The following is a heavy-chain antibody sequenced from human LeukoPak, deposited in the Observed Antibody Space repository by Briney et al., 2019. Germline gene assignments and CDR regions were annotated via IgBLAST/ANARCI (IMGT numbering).Heavy chain of an antibody. Sequence: GSLRLSCTASGFTFGDYAMSWFRQTPGKGLEWVGFIRSKAYGGTPEYAASVKGRFTISRDDSKSIAYLQMSSLKTEDTAVYYCTRGGSSSWYQVDYYYGMDVWGQGTTVTVSS. CDR1: GFTFGDYA. D-gene: IGHD6-13*01. V-gene: IGHV3-49*03. CDR3: TRGGSSSWYQVDYYYGMDV. CDR2: IRSKAYGGTP. J-gene: IGHJ6*02.